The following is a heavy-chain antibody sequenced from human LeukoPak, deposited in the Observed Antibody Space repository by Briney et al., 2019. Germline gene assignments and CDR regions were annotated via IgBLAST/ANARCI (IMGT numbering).Heavy chain of an antibody. D-gene: IGHD3-22*01. CDR2: IYPGDSDT. CDR3: ARLYRSGYYYDNWFDP. J-gene: IGHJ5*02. Sequence: GESLKISCKGSGYSFTSYWIGWGRQMPGKGLEWMGIIYPGDSDTRYSPSFQGQVTISADKSISTAYLQWSSLKASDTAMYYCARLYRSGYYYDNWFDPWGQGTPVTVSS. CDR1: GYSFTSYW. V-gene: IGHV5-51*01.